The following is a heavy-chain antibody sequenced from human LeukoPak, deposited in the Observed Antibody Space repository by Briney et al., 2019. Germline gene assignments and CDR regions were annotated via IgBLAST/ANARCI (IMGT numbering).Heavy chain of an antibody. V-gene: IGHV3-30*02. J-gene: IGHJ4*02. Sequence: GGPLRLSCAASGFTFSSYGMHWVRQAPGKGLEWVAFIRYGGSNKYYADSVKGRFTISRDNSKNTLYLQMNSLRAEDTAVYYCAKEGRYCSGGSCYYAYFDYWGQGTLVTVSS. CDR2: IRYGGSNK. CDR1: GFTFSSYG. CDR3: AKEGRYCSGGSCYYAYFDY. D-gene: IGHD2-15*01.